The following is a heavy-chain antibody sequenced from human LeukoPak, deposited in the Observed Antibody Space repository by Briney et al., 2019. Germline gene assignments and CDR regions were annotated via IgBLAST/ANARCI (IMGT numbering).Heavy chain of an antibody. CDR1: GFTFTTYW. CDR3: ARREGYCSGGTCYFDN. CDR2: INSDGSRT. D-gene: IGHD2-15*01. Sequence: GGSLRLSCATSGFTFTTYWMHWVRQAPGKGLVWVSRINSDGSRTDYADSVKGRFTVSRDNAKNTLYLQMNSLRAEDTAVYYCARREGYCSGGTCYFDNWGQGTLVTVSS. V-gene: IGHV3-74*01. J-gene: IGHJ4*02.